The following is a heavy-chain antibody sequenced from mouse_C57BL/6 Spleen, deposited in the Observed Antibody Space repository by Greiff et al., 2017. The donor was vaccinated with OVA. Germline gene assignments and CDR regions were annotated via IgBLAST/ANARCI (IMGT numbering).Heavy chain of an antibody. CDR2: IDPSDSYT. V-gene: IGHV1-50*01. CDR1: GYTFTSYW. Sequence: VQLQQPGAELVKPGASVKLSCKASGYTFTSYWMQWVKQRPGHGLEWIGDIDPSDSYTNYNQKFKGKATLTVDTASSTAYMQLSSLTSEDSAVYYCSRRYYGSSGWYFGDWGTGTTVTVAS. D-gene: IGHD1-1*01. J-gene: IGHJ1*03. CDR3: SRRYYGSSGWYFGD.